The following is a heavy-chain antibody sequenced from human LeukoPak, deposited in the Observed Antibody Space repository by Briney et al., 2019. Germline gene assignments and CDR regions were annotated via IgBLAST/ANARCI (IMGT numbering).Heavy chain of an antibody. J-gene: IGHJ4*02. V-gene: IGHV4-59*01. Sequence: PSETLSLTCTVSGGSTSSYNWGWIRQSPGKGLEWIGNIYYSGSTKYNPSLKSRVTISVDTSKNQFSLKLSSVTAADTAVYYCVRDCSGGSCYYNWGQGTLVTVSS. CDR3: VRDCSGGSCYYN. CDR1: GGSTSSYN. D-gene: IGHD2-15*01. CDR2: IYYSGST.